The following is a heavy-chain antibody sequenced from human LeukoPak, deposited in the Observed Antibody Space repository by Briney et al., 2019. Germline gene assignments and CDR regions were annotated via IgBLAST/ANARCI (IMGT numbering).Heavy chain of an antibody. CDR3: ARGGHGWLQLKPAFDY. V-gene: IGHV1-69*13. J-gene: IGHJ4*02. Sequence: SVTVSCTASGGTFSIYAISWVRQAPGQGLEWVGGIIPIFGTANYAQKFQGRVTITADESTSTAYMELSSLRSEDTAVYYCARGGHGWLQLKPAFDYWGQGTLVTVSS. CDR2: IIPIFGTA. CDR1: GGTFSIYA. D-gene: IGHD5-24*01.